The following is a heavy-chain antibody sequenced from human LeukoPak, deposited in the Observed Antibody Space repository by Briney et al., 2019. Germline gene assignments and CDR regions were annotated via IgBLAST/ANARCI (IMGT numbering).Heavy chain of an antibody. V-gene: IGHV4-4*02. Sequence: SETLSLTCAVSGGSISSSNWWSWVRQPPGKGLEWIGEIYHSGSTNYNPSLKSRVTISVDKSKNQFSLKPSSVTAADTAVYYCARGKYYYGSGSSNWFDPWGQGTLVTVSS. J-gene: IGHJ5*02. CDR3: ARGKYYYGSGSSNWFDP. CDR2: IYHSGST. D-gene: IGHD3-10*01. CDR1: GGSISSSNW.